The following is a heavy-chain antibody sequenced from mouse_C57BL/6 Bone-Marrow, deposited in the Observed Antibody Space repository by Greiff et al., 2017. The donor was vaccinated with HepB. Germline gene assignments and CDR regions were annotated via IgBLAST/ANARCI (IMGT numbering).Heavy chain of an antibody. D-gene: IGHD1-1*01. J-gene: IGHJ2*01. CDR1: GFNIKNTY. CDR3: ARRGYYGSSPRGEGD. CDR2: IDPANGNT. Sequence: EVQLQQSVAELVRPGASVKLSCTASGFNIKNTYMHWVKQRPEQGLEWIGRIDPANGNTKYAPKFPGKATITADTSSNTAYRRLSSLTSEDTAIDYGARRGYYGSSPRGEGDWGQGTTLTVSS. V-gene: IGHV14-3*01.